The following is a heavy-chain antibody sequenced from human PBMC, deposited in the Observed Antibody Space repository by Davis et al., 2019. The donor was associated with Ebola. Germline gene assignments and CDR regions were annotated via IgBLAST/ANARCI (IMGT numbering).Heavy chain of an antibody. CDR3: ARVPLLRWRDYFDY. V-gene: IGHV4-39*07. Sequence: SETLSLTCTVSGGSVSSGSYYWSWIRQPPGKGLEWIGEINHSGSTNYNPSLKSRVTISVDTSKNQFSLKLSSVTAADTAVYYCARVPLLRWRDYFDYWGQGTLVTVSS. D-gene: IGHD4-23*01. J-gene: IGHJ4*02. CDR1: GGSVSSGSYY. CDR2: INHSGST.